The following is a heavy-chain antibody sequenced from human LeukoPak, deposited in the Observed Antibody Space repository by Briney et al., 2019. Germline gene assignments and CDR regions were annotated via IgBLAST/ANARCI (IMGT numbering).Heavy chain of an antibody. CDR1: GFTFSSYA. CDR2: LSGSGGST. V-gene: IGHV3-23*01. Sequence: GGSLRLSCAASGFTFSSYAMSWVRQAPGKGLEWVSALSGSGGSTYSADSVKGRFTISRDNSKNTLYLQMNSLRAEDTAVYYCAKDPKIAAAGTIREAPLVDYWGQGTLVTVSA. CDR3: AKDPKIAAAGTIREAPLVDY. J-gene: IGHJ4*02. D-gene: IGHD6-13*01.